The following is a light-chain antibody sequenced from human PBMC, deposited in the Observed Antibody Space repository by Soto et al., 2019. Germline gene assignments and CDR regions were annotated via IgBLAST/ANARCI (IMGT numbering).Light chain of an antibody. Sequence: QSVLSQPPSVSGAPGQRVTISCTGGSSNIGAGYDVHWYQQLPGTAPKLLIYGNSNRPSGVPDRFSGSKSGTSASLAITGLQAEDEADYYCQSYDSSLSGRYVFGTGTKV. CDR2: GNS. CDR3: QSYDSSLSGRYV. V-gene: IGLV1-40*01. J-gene: IGLJ1*01. CDR1: SSNIGAGYD.